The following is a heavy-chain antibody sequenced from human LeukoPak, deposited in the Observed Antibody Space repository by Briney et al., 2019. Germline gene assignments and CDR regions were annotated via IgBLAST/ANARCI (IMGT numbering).Heavy chain of an antibody. Sequence: GGSLRLSCAASGFIFSNYGMHWVRQTPAKGLEWVAFIRNDGSMKYYADSVKGRFTISRDNAKNSLYLQMNSLRAEDTALYYCARARDYDILTGAAQTEYYYYYYYMDVWGEGTTVTVSS. J-gene: IGHJ6*03. CDR3: ARARDYDILTGAAQTEYYYYYYYMDV. CDR2: IRNDGSMK. D-gene: IGHD3-9*01. CDR1: GFIFSNYG. V-gene: IGHV3-30*02.